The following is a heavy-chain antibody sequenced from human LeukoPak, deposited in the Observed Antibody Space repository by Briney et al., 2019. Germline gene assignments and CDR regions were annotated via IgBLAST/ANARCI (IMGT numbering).Heavy chain of an antibody. CDR1: GYTLTGYY. Sequence: ASVKVSCKASGYTLTGYYMHWVRQPPGQGLEWMGWINPNSGGRNYAQKFQGRLTMTRGTSISTAYMQLIRLRSDDTAVYYCARVWEVLPAAGLDNWVDPGGGGTLVTVSS. CDR2: INPNSGGR. D-gene: IGHD2-2*01. V-gene: IGHV1-2*02. CDR3: ARVWEVLPAAGLDNWVDP. J-gene: IGHJ5*02.